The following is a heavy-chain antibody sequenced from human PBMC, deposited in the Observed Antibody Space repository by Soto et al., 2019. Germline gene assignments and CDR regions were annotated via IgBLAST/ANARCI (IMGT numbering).Heavy chain of an antibody. Sequence: SGPTLVNPTQTLTLTCTFSGFSLSTRGVGVAWIRQPPGKALECLALIYWDDGKRYSPSLKTRINVTKDTSKNQVVLTLANVDPVHTATYYCAHISSYDIPTRYYPFDYSGRGSLVTGSS. V-gene: IGHV2-5*02. D-gene: IGHD3-9*01. J-gene: IGHJ4*02. CDR3: AHISSYDIPTRYYPFDY. CDR2: IYWDDGK. CDR1: GFSLSTRGVG.